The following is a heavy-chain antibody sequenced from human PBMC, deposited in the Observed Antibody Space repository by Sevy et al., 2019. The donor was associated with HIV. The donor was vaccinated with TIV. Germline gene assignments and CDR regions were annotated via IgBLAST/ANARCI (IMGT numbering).Heavy chain of an antibody. V-gene: IGHV4-59*08. J-gene: IGHJ3*02. CDR2: VYYTGGT. CDR1: GGSINSDH. D-gene: IGHD2-21*02. CDR3: AGRNDFI. Sequence: SETLSLTCTVSGGSINSDHWNWIRQPPGKGLEWIGYVYYTGGTNYNPSLKNRVTISVDRTKNQFSLKLTSVTAADTAVYYCAGRNDFIWGQGTMVTVSS.